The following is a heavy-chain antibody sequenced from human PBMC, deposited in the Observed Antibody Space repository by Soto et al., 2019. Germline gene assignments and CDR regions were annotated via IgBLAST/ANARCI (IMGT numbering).Heavy chain of an antibody. CDR2: ISPSSSYT. Sequence: GGSLRLSCAASGFTFSDYYMSWIRQAPGKGLEWVSYISPSSSYTNYAVSVKGRFTISRDNAKNSVYLQMNSLRAEDTAVYYCARNQIAASGTSAYDIWGQGTMVTVSS. V-gene: IGHV3-11*06. J-gene: IGHJ3*02. CDR3: ARNQIAASGTSAYDI. D-gene: IGHD6-13*01. CDR1: GFTFSDYY.